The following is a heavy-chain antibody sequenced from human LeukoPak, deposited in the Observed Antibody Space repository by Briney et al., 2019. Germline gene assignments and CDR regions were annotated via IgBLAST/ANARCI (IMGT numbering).Heavy chain of an antibody. J-gene: IGHJ4*02. D-gene: IGHD4-17*01. CDR1: GGTFSSDA. Sequence: SVKVYCKGSGGTFSSDAISWVRQAPGQTLEWMGGIIPIFGRANYAQKFQGRVTITADESTNTTYMGLSSLRSDDTAVYYCAREMDGDYSFDSWGQGSLVTVSS. CDR3: AREMDGDYSFDS. CDR2: IIPIFGRA. V-gene: IGHV1-69*01.